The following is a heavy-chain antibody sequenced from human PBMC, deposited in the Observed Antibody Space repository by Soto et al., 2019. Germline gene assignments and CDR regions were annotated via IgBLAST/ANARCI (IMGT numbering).Heavy chain of an antibody. CDR1: GGTFSSYA. J-gene: IGHJ4*02. D-gene: IGHD1-26*01. Sequence: SVKVSCKASGGTFSSYAISWVRQAPGQGLEWMGGIIPIFGTANYAQKFQGRVTITADKSTSTAYMELSSLRSEDTAVYYCARAYMMGATALDYWGQGTLVTGSS. V-gene: IGHV1-69*06. CDR2: IIPIFGTA. CDR3: ARAYMMGATALDY.